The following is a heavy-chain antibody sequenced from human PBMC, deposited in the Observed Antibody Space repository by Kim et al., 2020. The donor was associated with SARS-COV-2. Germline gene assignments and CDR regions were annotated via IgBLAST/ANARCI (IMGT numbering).Heavy chain of an antibody. CDR3: ARDRPGEVAFDI. D-gene: IGHD1-26*01. J-gene: IGHJ3*02. Sequence: DYAVSVKSRMTISPDTSRNQFSLQLSSVTPDDTAVYYCARDRPGEVAFDIWGQGTMVTVSS. V-gene: IGHV6-1*01.